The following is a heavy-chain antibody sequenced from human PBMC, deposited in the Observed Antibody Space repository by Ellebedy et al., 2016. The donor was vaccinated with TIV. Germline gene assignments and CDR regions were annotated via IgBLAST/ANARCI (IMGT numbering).Heavy chain of an antibody. J-gene: IGHJ4*02. V-gene: IGHV3-30*18. CDR3: AKDRSSSWSSALDY. CDR1: GFTFSSYG. D-gene: IGHD6-13*01. Sequence: GESLKISXAASGFTFSSYGMHWVRQAPGKGLEWVAVISYDGSNKYYADSVKGRFTISRDNSKNTLYLQMNSLRAEDTAVYYCAKDRSSSWSSALDYWGQGTLVTVSS. CDR2: ISYDGSNK.